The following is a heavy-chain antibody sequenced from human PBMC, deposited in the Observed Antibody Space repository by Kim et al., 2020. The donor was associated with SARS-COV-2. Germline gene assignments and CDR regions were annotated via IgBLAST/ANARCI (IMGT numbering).Heavy chain of an antibody. D-gene: IGHD3-3*01. Sequence: KGRFTISRDDSKSIAYLQMNSLKTDDTAVYYCTREISIFGVVTQSFDMDVWGQGTTVTVSS. V-gene: IGHV3-49*02. J-gene: IGHJ6*02. CDR3: TREISIFGVVTQSFDMDV.